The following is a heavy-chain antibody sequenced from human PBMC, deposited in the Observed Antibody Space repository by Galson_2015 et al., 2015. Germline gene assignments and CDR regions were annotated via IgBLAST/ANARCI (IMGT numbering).Heavy chain of an antibody. V-gene: IGHV3-30-3*01. J-gene: IGHJ4*02. CDR1: GFTFSSYA. Sequence: SLRLSCAASGFTFSSYAMHWVRQAPGKGLEWVAVISYDGSNKYYADSVKGRFTISRDNSKNTLYVQMNSQRDEDTAVYYCAREPYCSGGSCYGFDYWGQGTLVTVSS. CDR3: AREPYCSGGSCYGFDY. D-gene: IGHD2-15*01. CDR2: ISYDGSNK.